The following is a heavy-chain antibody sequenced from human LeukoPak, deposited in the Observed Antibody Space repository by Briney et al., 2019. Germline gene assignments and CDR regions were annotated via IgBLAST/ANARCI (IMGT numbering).Heavy chain of an antibody. CDR3: ARMDGYNRIFDY. CDR2: IIPIFGTA. J-gene: IGHJ4*02. V-gene: IGHV1-69*05. CDR1: GGTFSSYA. Sequence: SVKVSCKASGGTFSSYAISWVRQAPGQGLEWMGGIIPIFGTANYAQKFQGRVTITTAESTSTAYMELSSLRSEDTAVYYCARMDGYNRIFDYWGQGTLVTVSS. D-gene: IGHD5-24*01.